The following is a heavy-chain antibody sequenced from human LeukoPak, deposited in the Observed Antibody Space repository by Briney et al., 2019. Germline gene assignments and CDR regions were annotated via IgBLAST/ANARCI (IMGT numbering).Heavy chain of an antibody. V-gene: IGHV4-59*01. CDR3: ARDYYDSSGYYLPFDY. J-gene: IGHJ4*02. D-gene: IGHD3-22*01. Sequence: SETLSLTCTVSGGSISSYYWSWIRQPPGKGLEWIGYIYYSGSINYNPSLKSRVTISVDTSKNQFSLKLSSVTAADTAVYYCARDYYDSSGYYLPFDYWGQGTLVTVSS. CDR1: GGSISSYY. CDR2: IYYSGSI.